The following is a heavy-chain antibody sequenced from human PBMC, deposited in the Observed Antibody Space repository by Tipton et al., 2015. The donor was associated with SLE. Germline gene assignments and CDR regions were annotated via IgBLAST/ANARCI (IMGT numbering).Heavy chain of an antibody. CDR3: ARGGPGYSSRGYEAFDI. CDR2: ISAYNGNT. J-gene: IGHJ3*02. Sequence: QSGPEVKKPGASVKVSCKASGYTFTSYGISWVRQAPGQGLEWMGWISAYNGNTNYAQKLQGRVAMTTDTSTSTAYMELRSLRSDDTAVYYCARGGPGYSSRGYEAFDIWGQGTMVTVSS. D-gene: IGHD6-13*01. V-gene: IGHV1-18*01. CDR1: GYTFTSYG.